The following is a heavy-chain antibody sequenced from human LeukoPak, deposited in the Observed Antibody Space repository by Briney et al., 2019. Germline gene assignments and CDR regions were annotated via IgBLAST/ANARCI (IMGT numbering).Heavy chain of an antibody. J-gene: IGHJ4*02. CDR3: ARAPGDSSGRGFDY. CDR1: GFTFSSCA. D-gene: IGHD3-22*01. CDR2: ISYDGSNK. Sequence: GGSLRLSCAASGFTFSSCAMHWVRQAPGKGLEWVAVISYDGSNKYYADSVKGRFTISRDNSKNTLYLQMNSLRAEDTAVYYCARAPGDSSGRGFDYWGQGTLVTVSS. V-gene: IGHV3-30-3*01.